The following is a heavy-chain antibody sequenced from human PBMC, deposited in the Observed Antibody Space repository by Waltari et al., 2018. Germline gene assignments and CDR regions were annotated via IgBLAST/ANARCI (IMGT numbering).Heavy chain of an antibody. CDR1: GGSFSGYY. CDR3: AREGIAARLYLDY. CDR2: INHSGST. D-gene: IGHD6-6*01. Sequence: QVQLQQWGAGLLKPSETLSLTCAVYGGSFSGYYWSWIRQPPGKGLAWIGEINHSGSTNYNPSLKSRVTISVDTSKNQFSLKLSSVTAADTAVYYCAREGIAARLYLDYWGQGTLVTVSS. V-gene: IGHV4-34*01. J-gene: IGHJ4*02.